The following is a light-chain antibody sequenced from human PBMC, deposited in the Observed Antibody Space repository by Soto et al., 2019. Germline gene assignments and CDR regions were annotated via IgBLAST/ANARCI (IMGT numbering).Light chain of an antibody. V-gene: IGLV2-23*01. J-gene: IGLJ1*01. Sequence: QSVLTQPASVSGSPGQSITISCTGTSSDVGTYNLVSWYQQHPGDAPRLMIYEGNKRPSGVSNRFSGSKSGITASLTISGLQAEDEGDFYCCSYPGGGIYVFGTGTKVTVL. CDR3: CSYPGGGIYV. CDR2: EGN. CDR1: SSDVGTYNL.